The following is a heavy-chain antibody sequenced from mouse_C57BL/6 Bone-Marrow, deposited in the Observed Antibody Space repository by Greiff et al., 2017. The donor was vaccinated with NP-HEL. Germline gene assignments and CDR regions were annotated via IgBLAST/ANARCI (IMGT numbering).Heavy chain of an antibody. CDR1: FFPFRASG. D-gene: IGHD2-12*01. Sequence: EVHLVESGGGLVKPVSSLPLSLFSSFFPFRASGLPWFLPFPAQGLEWVAYISSVLSTLYYADTVKGRFTISRDNAKNTLFLQMTSLRSEDTAMYYCARRYRGLYYYAMDYWGQGTSVTVSS. V-gene: IGHV5-17*01. CDR2: ISSVLSTL. J-gene: IGHJ4*01. CDR3: ARRYRGLYYYAMDY.